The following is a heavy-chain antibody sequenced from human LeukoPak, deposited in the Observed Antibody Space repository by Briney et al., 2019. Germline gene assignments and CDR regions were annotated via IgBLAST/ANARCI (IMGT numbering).Heavy chain of an antibody. V-gene: IGHV4-4*09. CDR2: IYTSGST. D-gene: IGHD3-22*01. CDR1: GGSNRSYY. J-gene: IGHJ4*02. Sequence: ASETLSLTCTVSGGSNRSYYWSWIRQPPGKGLEWIGYIYTSGSTTYNPSLKSRVTISVDTSKNQFSLKLSSVTAADTAVYYCARSRRGSGYYYLDYWGQGTLVTVSS. CDR3: ARSRRGSGYYYLDY.